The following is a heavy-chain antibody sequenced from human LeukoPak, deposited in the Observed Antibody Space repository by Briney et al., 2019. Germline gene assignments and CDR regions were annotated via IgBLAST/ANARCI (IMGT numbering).Heavy chain of an antibody. Sequence: ASVKVSCKASGYTFTSYAMNWVRQAPGQGLEWMGWINTNTGSPRYAQDFTGRFVSSLDTSLSTTYLQISSLKSEGTAIYYCARTRAPYYYGAGSPDFWGQGTLVTVSS. CDR1: GYTFTSYA. V-gene: IGHV7-4-1*02. CDR3: ARTRAPYYYGAGSPDF. D-gene: IGHD3-10*01. J-gene: IGHJ4*02. CDR2: INTNTGSP.